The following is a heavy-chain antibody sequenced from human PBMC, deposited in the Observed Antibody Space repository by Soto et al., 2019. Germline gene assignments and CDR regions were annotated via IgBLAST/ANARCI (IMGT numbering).Heavy chain of an antibody. D-gene: IGHD3-22*01. Sequence: PSETLSLTCTFSCGSIISGGYYWNWIRQHPGKGLEWIGYIYHSGSTYYNPSLKSRVTISMDTSKNQFSLELSSVTAADTAVYYCARRYYYDRSGYYYFDYWGQGTLVTVSS. V-gene: IGHV4-31*03. CDR3: ARRYYYDRSGYYYFDY. CDR1: CGSIISGGYY. CDR2: IYHSGST. J-gene: IGHJ4*02.